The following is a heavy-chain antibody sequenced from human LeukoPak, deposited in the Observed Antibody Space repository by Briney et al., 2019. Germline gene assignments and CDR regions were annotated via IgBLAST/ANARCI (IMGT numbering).Heavy chain of an antibody. D-gene: IGHD2-2*01. Sequence: PGGSLRLSCAASGFTFSSYSMNWVRQAPGKGLEWVSCISSSSSYIYYADSVKGRVTISRDNAKNSLYLQLNRLRAEDTAVYYCARDSGDIVVVPAIEEPYYFDYWGQGTLVTVSS. V-gene: IGHV3-21*01. CDR2: ISSSSSYI. CDR1: GFTFSSYS. J-gene: IGHJ4*02. CDR3: ARDSGDIVVVPAIEEPYYFDY.